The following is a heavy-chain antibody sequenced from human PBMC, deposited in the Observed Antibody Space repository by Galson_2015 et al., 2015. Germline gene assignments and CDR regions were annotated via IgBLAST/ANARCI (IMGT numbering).Heavy chain of an antibody. CDR3: AKPREWLFDFDY. CDR1: GFTFKNYG. D-gene: IGHD6-19*01. Sequence: SLRLSCAASGFTFKNYGMTWVRQAPGKGLEWVSSISGSSISGGFSTFYADSVKGRFTISRDNSRNTLYLQIDSLRAEDTAIYYCAKPREWLFDFDYWGQGTLVTVSS. V-gene: IGHV3-23*01. J-gene: IGHJ4*02. CDR2: ISGSSISGGFST.